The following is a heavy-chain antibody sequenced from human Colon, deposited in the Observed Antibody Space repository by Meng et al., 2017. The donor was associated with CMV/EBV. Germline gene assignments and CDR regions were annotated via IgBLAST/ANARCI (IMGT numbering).Heavy chain of an antibody. V-gene: IGHV1-69*04. Sequence: SVKVSCKASGCSFVTYSLTWMRQAPGQGFEWMGRIIPILGLTHLSQKFRDRVTITANISTTTAYMELTRLTSQDTAVYFCARDKLTRLTSYPFYNFYGMDIWGQGTTVTVSS. CDR2: IIPILGLT. D-gene: IGHD3-9*01. CDR3: ARDKLTRLTSYPFYNFYGMDI. CDR1: GCSFVTYS. J-gene: IGHJ6*02.